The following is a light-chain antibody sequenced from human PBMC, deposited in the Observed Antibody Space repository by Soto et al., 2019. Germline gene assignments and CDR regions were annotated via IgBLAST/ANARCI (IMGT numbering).Light chain of an antibody. CDR3: QQYQNLWT. CDR1: QTIYSN. V-gene: IGKV3-15*01. CDR2: RAS. Sequence: IVITQSPATLSFFPLEIATLSCRAGQTIYSNVAWYQQRPGQAPRLLIYRASTRATGVPARFSGSGSGTEFTLTISGLQSEDFALYYCQQYQNLWTFGQGTKVDIK. J-gene: IGKJ1*01.